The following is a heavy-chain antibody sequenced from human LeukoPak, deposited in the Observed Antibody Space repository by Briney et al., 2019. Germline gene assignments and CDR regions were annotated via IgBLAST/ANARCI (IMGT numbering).Heavy chain of an antibody. D-gene: IGHD3-3*01. CDR2: INHSGST. CDR3: AKVRLYDFWSGYPAFDY. V-gene: IGHV4-34*01. CDR1: GGSFSGYY. J-gene: IGHJ4*02. Sequence: SETLSLTCAVYGGSFSGYYWSWIRQPPGKGLEWIGEINHSGSTNYNPSPKSRVTISVDTSKNQFSLKLSSVTAADTAVYYCAKVRLYDFWSGYPAFDYWGQGALVTVSS.